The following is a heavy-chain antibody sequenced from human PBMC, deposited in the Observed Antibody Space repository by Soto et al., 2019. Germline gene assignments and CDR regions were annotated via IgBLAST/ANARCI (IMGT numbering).Heavy chain of an antibody. CDR1: GFTFSSYW. CDR2: IKQDGSEK. Sequence: GGSLRLSCAASGFTFSSYWMSWVRQAPGKGLEWVANIKQDGSEKYYVDSVKGRFTISRDNAKNSLYLQMNSLRAEDTAVYYCARVGRLQWLVRGYYYYGMDVWGQGTTVTVSS. CDR3: ARVGRLQWLVRGYYYYGMDV. V-gene: IGHV3-7*05. J-gene: IGHJ6*02. D-gene: IGHD6-19*01.